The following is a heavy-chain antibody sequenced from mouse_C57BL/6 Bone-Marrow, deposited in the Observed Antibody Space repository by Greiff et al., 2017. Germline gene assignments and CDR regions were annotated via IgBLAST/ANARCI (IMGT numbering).Heavy chain of an antibody. CDR2: IDPSDSYT. J-gene: IGHJ1*03. V-gene: IGHV1-69*01. CDR3: ASGYWCLDV. Sequence: QVQLQQPGAELVMPGASVKLSCKASGYTFTSYWMHWVKQRPGQGLEWIGEIDPSDSYTNYNRKFKGKSTLTVDKSSSTAYMQLSSLTSEDSAVYYCASGYWCLDVWGTGTTVTVTA. CDR1: GYTFTSYW.